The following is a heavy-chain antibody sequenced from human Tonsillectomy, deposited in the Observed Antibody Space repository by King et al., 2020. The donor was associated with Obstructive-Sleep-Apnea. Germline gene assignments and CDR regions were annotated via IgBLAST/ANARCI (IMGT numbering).Heavy chain of an antibody. V-gene: IGHV2-5*02. D-gene: IGHD6-13*01. CDR3: AYRRAYSLQFYDCFDP. J-gene: IGHJ5*02. CDR2: VSWDGGE. CDR1: GFSLNTRGVR. Sequence: TLQESGPTLVKPTQTLTLTCTFSGFSLNTRGVRVGWIRQPPGEALEWLASVSWDGGELLSPSLRSRLTITGDTSKNQVVLTMTNMDPVDTATYYCAYRRAYSLQFYDCFDPGGQGTLVTVSS.